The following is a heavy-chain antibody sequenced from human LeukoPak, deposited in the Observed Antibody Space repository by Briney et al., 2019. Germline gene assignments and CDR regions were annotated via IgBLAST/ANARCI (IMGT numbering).Heavy chain of an antibody. D-gene: IGHD3-22*01. V-gene: IGHV3-20*01. Sequence: TGGSLRLSCAASGFTFDDYGMSWVRQAPGKGLEWVSGINWNGGSTGYADSVKGRFTISRDNAKNSLYLQMNSLRAEDTALYHCARGNYYDSSGTDAFDIWGQGTMVTVSS. CDR3: ARGNYYDSSGTDAFDI. CDR1: GFTFDDYG. CDR2: INWNGGST. J-gene: IGHJ3*02.